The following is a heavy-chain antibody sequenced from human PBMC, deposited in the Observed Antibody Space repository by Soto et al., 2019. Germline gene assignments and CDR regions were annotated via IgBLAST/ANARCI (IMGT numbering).Heavy chain of an antibody. V-gene: IGHV3-33*01. CDR2: AWHDGRHL. Sequence: QEQLVESGGGMVQPGRSLRLSCEASGFTLSYFGMHWVRQAPGKGLEWVAVAWHDGRHLAYAESVRGRVTISRDDSKSTLFLQIDSLRLEDTAVYFCARDGGTGTLGDCASRGFDVWGKGTMVTVSS. D-gene: IGHD2-21*02. CDR1: GFTLSYFG. J-gene: IGHJ3*01. CDR3: ARDGGTGTLGDCASRGFDV.